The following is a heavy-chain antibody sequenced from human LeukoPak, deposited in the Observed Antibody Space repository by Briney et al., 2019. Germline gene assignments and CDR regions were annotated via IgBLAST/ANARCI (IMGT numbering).Heavy chain of an antibody. V-gene: IGHV3-23*01. D-gene: IGHD3-9*01. Sequence: GGSLRLSCAASGFTFSSYGMSWVRQAPGKGLEWVSAISGSGGSTYYADSVKGRFTISGDNSKNTLYLQMNSLRAEDTAVYYCAKQGRDWLRDYYYYMDVWGKGTTVTISS. J-gene: IGHJ6*03. CDR3: AKQGRDWLRDYYYYMDV. CDR2: ISGSGGST. CDR1: GFTFSSYG.